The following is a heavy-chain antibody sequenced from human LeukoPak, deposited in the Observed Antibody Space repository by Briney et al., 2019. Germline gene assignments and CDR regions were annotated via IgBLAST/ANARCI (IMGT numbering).Heavy chain of an antibody. Sequence: GGSLRLSCAASGFTFSSYWMHWVRQAPGKGLVWVSRINTDGSSTSYADSVKGRFTISRDNSKNTLYLQMNSLRAEDTAVYYCANGGLIDYGDYSLALIAAFDIWGQGTMVTVSS. CDR1: GFTFSSYW. V-gene: IGHV3-74*01. J-gene: IGHJ3*02. D-gene: IGHD4-17*01. CDR3: ANGGLIDYGDYSLALIAAFDI. CDR2: INTDGSST.